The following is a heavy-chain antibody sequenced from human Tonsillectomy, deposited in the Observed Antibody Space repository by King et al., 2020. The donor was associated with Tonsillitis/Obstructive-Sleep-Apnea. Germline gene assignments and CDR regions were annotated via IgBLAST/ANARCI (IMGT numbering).Heavy chain of an antibody. CDR2: IYYSGST. CDR3: AREGVPASYYYYMDV. CDR1: GGSISSYY. J-gene: IGHJ6*03. V-gene: IGHV4-59*01. Sequence: QLQESGPGLVKPSETLSLTCTVSGGSISSYYWSWIRQPPGKGLEWIGYIYYSGSTNYNPSLKSRVTISVDTSKNQFSLKLSSVTAADTAVYYCAREGVPASYYYYMDVWGKGTTVTVSS. D-gene: IGHD1-1*01.